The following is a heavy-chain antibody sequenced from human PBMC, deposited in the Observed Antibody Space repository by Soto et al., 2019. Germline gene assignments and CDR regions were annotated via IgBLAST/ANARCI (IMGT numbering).Heavy chain of an antibody. Sequence: QVQLQESGPGLVKPSETLSLTCTVSGGSISDYYWSWIRQPPGKGLEWVGYIYYTGSTTYNPSLKSRLTLSVDTSKTQFSLKLRSVSAADTAVYYCARLGRWLQALDSWGQGTLVTVSS. CDR2: IYYTGST. CDR1: GGSISDYY. J-gene: IGHJ4*02. V-gene: IGHV4-59*08. CDR3: ARLGRWLQALDS. D-gene: IGHD5-12*01.